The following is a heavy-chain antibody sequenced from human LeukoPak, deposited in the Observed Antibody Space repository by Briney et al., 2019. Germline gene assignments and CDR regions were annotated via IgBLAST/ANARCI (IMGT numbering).Heavy chain of an antibody. CDR2: INPNSDGT. CDR1: GYTFTGYY. D-gene: IGHD3-16*02. J-gene: IGHJ4*02. V-gene: IGHV1-2*02. Sequence: ASVKVSCKASGYTFTGYYMHWVRQAPGQGLEWMGWINPNSDGTNYAQKFQGRVTMTRDTSISTAYMELSRLRSDDTAVYYCARSAGLKSTYYDYVWGSYRYPFDFDYWGQGTLVTVSS. CDR3: ARSAGLKSTYYDYVWGSYRYPFDFDY.